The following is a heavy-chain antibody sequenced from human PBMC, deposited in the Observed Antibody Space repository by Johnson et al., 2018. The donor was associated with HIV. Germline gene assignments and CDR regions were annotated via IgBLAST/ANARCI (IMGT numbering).Heavy chain of an antibody. CDR3: AKFEGFITVNRVVGDAFDI. D-gene: IGHD3-10*01. Sequence: EVQLVESGGGLVQIGGSLRLSCAASGFTFSSYEMNWVRHAPGKGLEWVSYISSSGSLIHYADSVKGRFAISRDNAKNSLYLQMSSLRAEDTAVYFCAKFEGFITVNRVVGDAFDIWGQGTMVSVSS. CDR2: ISSSGSLI. J-gene: IGHJ3*02. V-gene: IGHV3-48*03. CDR1: GFTFSSYE.